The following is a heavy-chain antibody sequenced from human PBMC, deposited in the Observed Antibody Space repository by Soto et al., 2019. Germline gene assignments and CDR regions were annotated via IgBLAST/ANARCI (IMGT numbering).Heavy chain of an antibody. CDR3: ARWDYDFRDAFDI. V-gene: IGHV4-39*01. Sequence: PSETQSLTCTVSGGTIISSSYYWGWIRQPPGKGLEWIGEIYHSGSTYYKPSLKSRVTISIDTSKTQFSLKMTSVTAADTAVYYCARWDYDFRDAFDIWGQGTMVTVSS. CDR1: GGTIISSSYY. CDR2: IYHSGST. J-gene: IGHJ3*02. D-gene: IGHD3-3*01.